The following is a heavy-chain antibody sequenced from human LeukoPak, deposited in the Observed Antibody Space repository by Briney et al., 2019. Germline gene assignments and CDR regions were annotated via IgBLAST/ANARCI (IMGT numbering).Heavy chain of an antibody. V-gene: IGHV4-61*01. CDR3: ARTPEHDYGGKFLRRDYFDY. D-gene: IGHD4-23*01. CDR1: GDSISSSSYY. CDR2: IYYSGST. Sequence: SETLSLTCTVSGDSISSSSYYWSWIRQPPGKGLEWIGYIYYSGSTNYNPSLKSRVTISVDTSKNQFSLKLSSVTAADTAVYYCARTPEHDYGGKFLRRDYFDYWGQGTLVTVSS. J-gene: IGHJ4*02.